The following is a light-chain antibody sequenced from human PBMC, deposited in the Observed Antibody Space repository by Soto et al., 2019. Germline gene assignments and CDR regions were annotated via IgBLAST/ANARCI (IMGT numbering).Light chain of an antibody. CDR1: STDVGSHKL. CDR2: EAY. V-gene: IGLV2-23*01. CDR3: CSNAVGSTYV. J-gene: IGLJ1*01. Sequence: QSVLTQPPSVSGAPGQRVTISCTGTSTDVGSHKLVSWYQQYPGNAPKLIIFEAYKRPSGVSNRFSGSKSGSTASLTISGLQAEDEADYYCCSNAVGSTYVFGTGTKLTVL.